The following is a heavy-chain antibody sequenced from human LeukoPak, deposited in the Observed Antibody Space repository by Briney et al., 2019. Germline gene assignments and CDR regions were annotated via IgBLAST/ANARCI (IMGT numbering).Heavy chain of an antibody. D-gene: IGHD3-9*01. Sequence: SETLSLTCTVSGGSVSTDYWNWIRQPPGKGLEWIGYIYYSGSTNYNPSLKSRVTISVDTSKNQFSLKLTSMTAADTAVYYCARDPDIRWGQGTLVTVSS. V-gene: IGHV4-59*02. CDR1: GGSVSTDY. CDR2: IYYSGST. J-gene: IGHJ4*02. CDR3: ARDPDIR.